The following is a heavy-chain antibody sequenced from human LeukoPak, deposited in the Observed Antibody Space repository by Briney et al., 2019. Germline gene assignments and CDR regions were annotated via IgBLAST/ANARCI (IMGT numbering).Heavy chain of an antibody. J-gene: IGHJ4*02. V-gene: IGHV4-39*01. CDR1: GGSISSSSYY. CDR2: IYYSGST. CDR3: ARFLNDILTGPDY. D-gene: IGHD3-9*01. Sequence: SETLSLTCTVSGGSISSSSYYWGWIRQPPGEGLEWIGSIYYSGSTYYNPSLKSRVTISVDTSKNQFSLKLSSVTAADTAVYYCARFLNDILTGPDYWGQGTLVTVSS.